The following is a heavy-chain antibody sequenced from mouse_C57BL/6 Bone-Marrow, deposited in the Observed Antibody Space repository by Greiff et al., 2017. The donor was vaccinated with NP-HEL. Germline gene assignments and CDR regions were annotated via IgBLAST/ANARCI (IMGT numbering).Heavy chain of an antibody. CDR1: GFTFSDYG. D-gene: IGHD1-1*01. V-gene: IGHV5-17*01. CDR2: ISSGSNTI. CDR3: APYGSSYRFAY. Sequence: EVKVVESGGGLVKPGGSLKLSCAASGFTFSDYGMHWVRQAPEKGLEWVAYISSGSNTIYYADTVKGRFTISRDNAKNTLFLQMTSLRSEDTAMYYCAPYGSSYRFAYWGQGTLVTVSA. J-gene: IGHJ3*01.